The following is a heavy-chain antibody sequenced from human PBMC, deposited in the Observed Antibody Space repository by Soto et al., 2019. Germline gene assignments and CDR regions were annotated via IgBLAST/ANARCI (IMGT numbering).Heavy chain of an antibody. CDR1: GGTFSSYT. CDR3: AGDGTMIVVVDAFDI. D-gene: IGHD3-22*01. CDR2: IIPILGIA. J-gene: IGHJ3*02. Sequence: QVQLVQSGAEVKKPGSSVKVSCKASGGTFSSYTISWVRQAPGQGLEWMGRIIPILGIANYAQKFQGRVTIXXDXSPXTAYMELSSLRSEDTAVYYCAGDGTMIVVVDAFDIWGQGTMVTVSS. V-gene: IGHV1-69*08.